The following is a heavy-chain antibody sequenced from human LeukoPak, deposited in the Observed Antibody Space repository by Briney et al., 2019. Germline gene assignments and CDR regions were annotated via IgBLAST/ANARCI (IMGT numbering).Heavy chain of an antibody. CDR1: GGTFSSYA. CDR3: ARGTSSNYDILTGYYNVRQDAFDI. D-gene: IGHD3-9*01. J-gene: IGHJ3*02. Sequence: SVKVSCKASGGTFSSYAISWVRQAPGQGLEWMGGIIPIFGTADYAQKFLGRVTITADESTSTAYMELSSLRSEDTAVYYCARGTSSNYDILTGYYNVRQDAFDIWGQGTMVTVSS. CDR2: IIPIFGTA. V-gene: IGHV1-69*13.